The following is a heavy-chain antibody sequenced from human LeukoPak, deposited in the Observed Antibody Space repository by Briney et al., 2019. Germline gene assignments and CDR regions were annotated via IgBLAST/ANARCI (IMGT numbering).Heavy chain of an antibody. D-gene: IGHD4-23*01. V-gene: IGHV4-4*08. CDR2: ISPSGST. CDR3: ATDYGGNSDWYFDL. CDR1: GGSISSYY. J-gene: IGHJ2*01. Sequence: PSETLSLTCTVSGGSISSYYWSWIRQPPGKGLEWIGYISPSGSTNYNPSLESRVTISVDTSKRHISLRLSSVTAADTAVYYCATDYGGNSDWYFDLWGRGTLVTVSS.